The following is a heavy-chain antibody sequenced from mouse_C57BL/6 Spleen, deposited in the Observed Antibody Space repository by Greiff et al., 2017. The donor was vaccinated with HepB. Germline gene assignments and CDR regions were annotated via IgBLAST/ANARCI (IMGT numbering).Heavy chain of an antibody. V-gene: IGHV1-80*01. Sequence: QVQLQQSGAELVKPGASVKISCKASGYAFSSFWMNWVKQRPGKGLEWIGQIYPGDGDTNYNGKFKGKATLTAYKSSSTAYMQLSSLTSEDSAVFYCATGTGVYYAMDYWGQGTSVTVSS. D-gene: IGHD4-1*01. CDR1: GYAFSSFW. CDR3: ATGTGVYYAMDY. J-gene: IGHJ4*01. CDR2: IYPGDGDT.